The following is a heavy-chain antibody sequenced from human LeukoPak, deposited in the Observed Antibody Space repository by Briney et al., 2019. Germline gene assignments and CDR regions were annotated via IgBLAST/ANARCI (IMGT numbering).Heavy chain of an antibody. D-gene: IGHD5-18*01. V-gene: IGHV3-11*01. J-gene: IGHJ4*02. CDR1: GFTFSDYY. CDR2: ISSSGSTI. CDR3: AKWDTRTYYFDY. Sequence: GGSLRLSCAASGFTFSDYYMSWIRQAPGKGLEWVSYISSSGSTIYYADSVKGRFTISRDNAKNSLYLQMNSLRAEDTAVYYCAKWDTRTYYFDYWGQGTLVTVSS.